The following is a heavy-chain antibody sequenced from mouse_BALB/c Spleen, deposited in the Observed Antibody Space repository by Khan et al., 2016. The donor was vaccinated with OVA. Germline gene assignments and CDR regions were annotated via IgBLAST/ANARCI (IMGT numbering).Heavy chain of an antibody. CDR1: GYTFTDYN. CDR3: AREWGAWFPY. CDR2: IYPGSNNT. V-gene: IGHV1-77*01. Sequence: QVQLKQSGAELARPGASVKLSCKASGYTFTDYNINWVKQSTGQGLEWIGEIYPGSNNTYYNEKFKGKATLTVDNSSSTAYLQLSSLTSEDSAFCLSAREWGAWFPYWGQGTLVTVAA. J-gene: IGHJ3*01.